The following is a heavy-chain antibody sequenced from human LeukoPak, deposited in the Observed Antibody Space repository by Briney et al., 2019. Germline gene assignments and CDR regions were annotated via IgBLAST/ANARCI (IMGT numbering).Heavy chain of an antibody. CDR3: ARGIGLTGYSLDY. Sequence: GGSLRLSCAVSGFTFSNYAMNWVRQAPGKGLEWVSAISGGGRNTYYAASVVGRFTISRDNSKNTLYLQMNSLRAEDTAVYYCARGIGLTGYSLDYWGQGTLVTVSS. J-gene: IGHJ4*02. CDR1: GFTFSNYA. D-gene: IGHD3-9*01. CDR2: ISGGGRNT. V-gene: IGHV3-23*01.